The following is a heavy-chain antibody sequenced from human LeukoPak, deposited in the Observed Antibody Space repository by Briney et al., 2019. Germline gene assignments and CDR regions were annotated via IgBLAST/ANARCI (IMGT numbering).Heavy chain of an antibody. CDR1: GFSFSSYG. CDR3: AKDLTFGGVIVTLGYYFDY. V-gene: IGHV3-30*18. Sequence: GGSLRLSCAASGFSFSSYGMHWVRQAPGKGLEWVAVISKDGRNKYYADSVRDRFTISRDNSKNTLYVQMNSLRAEDTAVYYCAKDLTFGGVIVTLGYYFDYWGHGTLVTVSS. J-gene: IGHJ4*01. CDR2: ISKDGRNK. D-gene: IGHD3-16*02.